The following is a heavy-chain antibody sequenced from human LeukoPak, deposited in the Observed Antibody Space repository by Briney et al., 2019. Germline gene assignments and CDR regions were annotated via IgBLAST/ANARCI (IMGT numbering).Heavy chain of an antibody. CDR3: EKENSGTYPDY. V-gene: IGHV3-23*01. Sequence: GGSLRLSCTASGFTSANYAVSWVRQAPGKGLEWVSSITGSGGYTYYADSLKGRFTISRDDSKNTLYLQMNSLRAEDKAVYYCEKENSGTYPDYWGQGTLVTVYS. CDR1: GFTSANYA. CDR2: ITGSGGYT. J-gene: IGHJ4*02. D-gene: IGHD1-26*01.